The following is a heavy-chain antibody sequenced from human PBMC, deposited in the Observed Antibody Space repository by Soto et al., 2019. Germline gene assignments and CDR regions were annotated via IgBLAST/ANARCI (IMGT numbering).Heavy chain of an antibody. CDR1: GGSISSSTYY. CDR3: ARHSGYNYFYNFDY. CDR2: IYFGGST. V-gene: IGHV4-39*01. Sequence: QLQLPESGPGLLKPSETLSLSCTVSGGSISSSTYYWGWIRQPPGKGLEWIGSIYFGGSTYHNPSLKSRVTISGDSSKNQFSLRVISVTAADTAVYYCARHSGYNYFYNFDYGGQGTLLSVSS. D-gene: IGHD5-18*01. J-gene: IGHJ4*02.